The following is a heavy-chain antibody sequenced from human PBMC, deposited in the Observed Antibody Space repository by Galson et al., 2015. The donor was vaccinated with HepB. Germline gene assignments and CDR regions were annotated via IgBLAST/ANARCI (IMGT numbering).Heavy chain of an antibody. D-gene: IGHD3-9*01. CDR2: IYSGGST. J-gene: IGHJ4*02. V-gene: IGHV3-66*02. CDR1: GFTVSSNY. CDR3: ASDRAYYDILTGYYRYLDY. Sequence: SLRLSCAASGFTVSSNYMSWVRQAPGKGLEWVSVIYSGGSTYYADSVKGRFTISRDNSKNTLYLQMNSLRAEDTAVYYCASDRAYYDILTGYYRYLDYWGQGTLVTVSS.